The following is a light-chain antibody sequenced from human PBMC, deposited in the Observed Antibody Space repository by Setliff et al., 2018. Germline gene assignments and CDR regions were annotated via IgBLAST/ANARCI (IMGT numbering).Light chain of an antibody. J-gene: IGLJ1*01. CDR3: TFYSGSNNFV. CDR1: GGLVGGYNY. V-gene: IGLV2-8*01. Sequence: QSVLAQPPSASGSPGQSVTISCTGTGGLVGGYNYVSWYQQHPGKAPRLIIYEVTKRPSGVPDRFSGSNSGNTASLTVSGLQAEDEADYYCTFYSGSNNFVFGSGTKVTVL. CDR2: EVT.